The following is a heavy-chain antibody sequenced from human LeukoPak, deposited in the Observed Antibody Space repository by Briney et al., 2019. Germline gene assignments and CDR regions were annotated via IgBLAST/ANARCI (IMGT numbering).Heavy chain of an antibody. CDR3: ARDLDWGAFDA. D-gene: IGHD3-9*01. J-gene: IGHJ5*02. V-gene: IGHV3-23*01. Sequence: GESLKISCAASGFTFSSYAMSWVRQAPGKGLEWVSAISGSGGSTYYADSVKGRFTISRDNSKNTLYLQMNSLRAEDTAVYYCARDLDWGAFDAWGQGTLVTVSS. CDR1: GFTFSSYA. CDR2: ISGSGGST.